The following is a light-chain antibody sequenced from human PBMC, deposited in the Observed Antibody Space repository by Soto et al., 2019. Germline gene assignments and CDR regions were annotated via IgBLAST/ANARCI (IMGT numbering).Light chain of an antibody. CDR2: DES. Sequence: EIVLTQSPATLSLSPGETATLSCRASQSISSYLAWYQQKPGQAHRLHICDESNRATGIPARFSGSGSGTDFTLISSSLEAEDFAVYYCQQRRKFPLTFGGGTKVAIK. CDR3: QQRRKFPLT. V-gene: IGKV3-11*01. J-gene: IGKJ4*01. CDR1: QSISSY.